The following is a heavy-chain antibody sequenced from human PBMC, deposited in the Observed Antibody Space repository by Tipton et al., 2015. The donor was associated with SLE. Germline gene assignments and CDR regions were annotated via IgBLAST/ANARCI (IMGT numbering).Heavy chain of an antibody. CDR3: ARGDYYDSSGYLDY. CDR2: INHSGST. CDR1: GGSFSGYY. V-gene: IGHV4-34*09. J-gene: IGHJ4*02. D-gene: IGHD3-22*01. Sequence: TLSLTCAVYGGSFSGYYWSWIRQPPGKGLEWIGEINHSGSTNYNPSLKSRVTISVDTSKNQFSLKLSSVTAADTAVYYCARGDYYDSSGYLDYWGQGTLVTVSS.